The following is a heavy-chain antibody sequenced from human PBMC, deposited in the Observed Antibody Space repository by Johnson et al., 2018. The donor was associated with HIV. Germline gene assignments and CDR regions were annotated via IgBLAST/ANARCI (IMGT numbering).Heavy chain of an antibody. Sequence: QVQLVESGGGVVQPGRSLRLSCAASGFTFSSYAMHWVRQAPGKGLEWVAVISNDGSNKYYADSVKGRFTISRDNSKNTMYLQMNSLRAEDTAVYYCAKAYCPGCDAFEIWGQGTMVTVSS. D-gene: IGHD2-21*01. CDR1: GFTFSSYA. J-gene: IGHJ3*02. CDR2: ISNDGSNK. V-gene: IGHV3-30-3*01. CDR3: AKAYCPGCDAFEI.